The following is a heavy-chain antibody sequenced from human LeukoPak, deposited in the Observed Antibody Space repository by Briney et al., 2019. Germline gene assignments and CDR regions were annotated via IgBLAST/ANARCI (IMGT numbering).Heavy chain of an antibody. CDR1: GGSFSGYY. Sequence: SETLSLTCAVYGGSFSGYYWSWIRQPPGKGLEWIGEINHSGSTNYNPSLKSRVTISVDTSKNQFSLKLSSVTAADTAVYYCAHFDSSGGPDYWGQGALVTVSS. CDR2: INHSGST. CDR3: AHFDSSGGPDY. J-gene: IGHJ4*02. D-gene: IGHD3-22*01. V-gene: IGHV4-34*01.